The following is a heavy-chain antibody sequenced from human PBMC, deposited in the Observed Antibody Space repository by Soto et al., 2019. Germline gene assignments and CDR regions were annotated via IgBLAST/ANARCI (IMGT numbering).Heavy chain of an antibody. D-gene: IGHD3-16*01. CDR2: MNPNSGNT. CDR1: GYTFTSYD. Sequence: SFPSSGYTFTSYDINWVRQATGQGLEWMGWMNPNSGNTGYAQKFQGRVTMTRNTSISTAYMELSSLRSEDTAVYYCTIGMIYYYYGKGVRRQLTTVT. CDR3: TIGMIYYYYGKGV. V-gene: IGHV1-8*01. J-gene: IGHJ6*02.